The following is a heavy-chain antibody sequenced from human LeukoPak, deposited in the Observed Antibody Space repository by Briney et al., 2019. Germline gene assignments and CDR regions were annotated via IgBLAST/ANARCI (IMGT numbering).Heavy chain of an antibody. V-gene: IGHV3-30*18. CDR2: ISYDGSNK. Sequence: GRSLRLSCAASGFTFSSYGMHWVRQAPGKGLEWVAVISYDGSNKYYADSVKGRFTISRDNSKNTLYLQINSLRAEDTAVYYCAKILGGSSWYRAWVGYYYGMDVWGQGTTVTVSS. CDR3: AKILGGSSWYRAWVGYYYGMDV. J-gene: IGHJ6*02. CDR1: GFTFSSYG. D-gene: IGHD6-13*01.